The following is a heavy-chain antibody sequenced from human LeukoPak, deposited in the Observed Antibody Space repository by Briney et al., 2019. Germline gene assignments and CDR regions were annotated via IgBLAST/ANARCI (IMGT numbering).Heavy chain of an antibody. CDR3: ARSTMVRGGRHNWFDP. V-gene: IGHV3-7*03. Sequence: PGGSLRLSCAASGFTLSNHWMTWVRQAPGKGLECVAIIKQDGSEKYYVDSVKGRFTISRDNAKNSLYLQMNSLRAADTAVYYCARSTMVRGGRHNWFDPWGQGTLVTVSS. D-gene: IGHD3-10*01. CDR1: GFTLSNHW. CDR2: IKQDGSEK. J-gene: IGHJ5*02.